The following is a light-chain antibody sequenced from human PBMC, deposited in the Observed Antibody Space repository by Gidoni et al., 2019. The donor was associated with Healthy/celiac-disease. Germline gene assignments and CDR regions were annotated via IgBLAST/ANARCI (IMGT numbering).Light chain of an antibody. CDR2: AAY. Sequence: DIQMTQSPSSLSASVGDRVTITCRASQSISSYFNWYQQKPGKAPKLLIYAAYSLQSGVPSRFSGSGSGTDFTLTISSLQPEDFVTYYCQQSYSTHRTFGQGTKVEIK. V-gene: IGKV1-39*01. CDR1: QSISSY. J-gene: IGKJ1*01. CDR3: QQSYSTHRT.